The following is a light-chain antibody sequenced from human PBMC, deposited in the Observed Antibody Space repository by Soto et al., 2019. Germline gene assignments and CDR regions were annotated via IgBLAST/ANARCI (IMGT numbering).Light chain of an antibody. V-gene: IGKV3-20*01. Sequence: EIIFTQSTDTLSLSPGERTTLSFMASQTVSSNYLAWCQQRPGQAPRLLIYGASTRAAGIPDRFSGSGSGTDFTLTITRLEPEDSAVYFCQQYTGPPTTFGQGTRLEI. J-gene: IGKJ5*01. CDR3: QQYTGPPTT. CDR1: QTVSSNY. CDR2: GAS.